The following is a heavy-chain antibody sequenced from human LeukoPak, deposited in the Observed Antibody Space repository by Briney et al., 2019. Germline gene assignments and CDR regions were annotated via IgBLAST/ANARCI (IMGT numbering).Heavy chain of an antibody. Sequence: GGSLRLSCAASGFTFSSYAMNWVRQAPGKGLEWVSGIIGSGGSTYYADSVKGRFTISRDNSKNTLYLQMNSLRAEDTAVYYCAKDGDPYGDSFFDCWGQGTLVSVSS. CDR1: GFTFSSYA. CDR2: IIGSGGST. D-gene: IGHD4-17*01. J-gene: IGHJ4*02. V-gene: IGHV3-23*01. CDR3: AKDGDPYGDSFFDC.